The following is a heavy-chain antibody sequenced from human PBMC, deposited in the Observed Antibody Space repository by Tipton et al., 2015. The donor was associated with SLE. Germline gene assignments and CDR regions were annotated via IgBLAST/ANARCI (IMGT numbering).Heavy chain of an antibody. D-gene: IGHD2-15*01. Sequence: SLRLSCAASGFTFSSYSMNWVRQAPGKGLEWVSSISSSSSYIYYADSVKGRFTISRDNAKNSLYLQMNSLRAEDTAVYYCARGSRDSIYYYYYMDVWGKGTTVTVSS. CDR3: ARGSRDSIYYYYYMDV. J-gene: IGHJ6*03. V-gene: IGHV3-21*04. CDR1: GFTFSSYS. CDR2: ISSSSSYI.